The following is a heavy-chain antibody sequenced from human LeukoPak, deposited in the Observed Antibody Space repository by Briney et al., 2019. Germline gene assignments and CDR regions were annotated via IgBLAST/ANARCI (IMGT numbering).Heavy chain of an antibody. V-gene: IGHV4-59*01. CDR1: GSSITNYY. Sequence: PSETLSLTCTVSGSSITNYYWSWIRQPPGKGLEWIGYLYYSGGASYNPSLKGRVTISVDTSKNQLSLRLTSVTAADTAVYYCAREEVGARFDPWGQGTLVTVSS. J-gene: IGHJ5*02. CDR2: LYYSGGA. CDR3: AREEVGARFDP. D-gene: IGHD1-26*01.